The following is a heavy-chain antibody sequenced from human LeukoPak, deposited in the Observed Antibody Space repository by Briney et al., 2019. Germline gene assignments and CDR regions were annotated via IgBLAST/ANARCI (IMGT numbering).Heavy chain of an antibody. CDR3: ARTYYDFWSGYRNYYYYYYMDV. V-gene: IGHV1-2*02. Sequence: ASVKVSCKASGYTFTRYYMHWVRQAPRQGLEWMGWINPNSGGTNYAQKFQGRVTMTRDTSISTAYMELSRLRSDDTAVYYCARTYYDFWSGYRNYYYYYYMDVWGKGTTVTVSS. CDR1: GYTFTRYY. D-gene: IGHD3-3*01. CDR2: INPNSGGT. J-gene: IGHJ6*03.